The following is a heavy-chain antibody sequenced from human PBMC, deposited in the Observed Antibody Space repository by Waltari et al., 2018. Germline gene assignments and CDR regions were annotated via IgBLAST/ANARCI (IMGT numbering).Heavy chain of an antibody. CDR2: AQYRGST. Sequence: QLQLQESGPGLVKPSETLSLTCTVPGGSISTNSNWGWMRQSPVKGLEWMGNAQYRGSTFYTPSLNSRGTISLDTWKNQFSLRLSSVTAADTAVYFCGRIAFGDDGGYVKHWGQGTLVTVSS. D-gene: IGHD4-17*01. CDR1: GGSISTNSN. CDR3: GRIAFGDDGGYVKH. V-gene: IGHV4-39*01. J-gene: IGHJ1*01.